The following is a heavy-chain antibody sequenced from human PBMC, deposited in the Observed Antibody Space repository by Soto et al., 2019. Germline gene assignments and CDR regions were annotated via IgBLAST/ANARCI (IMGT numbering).Heavy chain of an antibody. CDR3: ARGDRGGSGSPASYYFSGVDV. V-gene: IGHV3-23*01. CDR1: GFTFSDYA. CDR2: VSANGDIT. D-gene: IGHD3-10*01. Sequence: EVQVLESGGDLVQPGGSLRLSCAASGFTFSDYAMTWVRQAPGKGLDWVSSVSANGDITYYADSVKGRFTISRDNSNNTLLLQMNSLRAEATALFYCARGDRGGSGSPASYYFSGVDVWGQGTTVTVSS. J-gene: IGHJ6*02.